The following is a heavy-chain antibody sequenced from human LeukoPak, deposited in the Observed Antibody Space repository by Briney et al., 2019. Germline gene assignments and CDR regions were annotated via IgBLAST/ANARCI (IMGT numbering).Heavy chain of an antibody. CDR2: INPNSGGT. CDR1: GYTFTGYY. J-gene: IGHJ4*02. CDR3: ARDLGDGYGSSVYYFDY. Sequence: ASVKVSCKASGYTFTGYYMHWVRQAPGQGLEWMGWINPNSGGTNYAQKFQGRVTVTRDTSISTAYMELSRLRSDDTAVYYCARDLGDGYGSSVYYFDYWGQGTLVTVSS. D-gene: IGHD2-21*02. V-gene: IGHV1-2*02.